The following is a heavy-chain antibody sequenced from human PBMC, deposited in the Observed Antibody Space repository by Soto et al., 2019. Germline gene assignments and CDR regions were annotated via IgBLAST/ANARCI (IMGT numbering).Heavy chain of an antibody. V-gene: IGHV3-48*03. CDR2: ISSSGSTI. CDR1: GFTFSSYE. CDR3: ARVDTEGSTSNYYYYYMDV. J-gene: IGHJ6*03. D-gene: IGHD2-2*01. Sequence: GGSLRLPCAASGFTFSSYEMNWVRQAPGKGLEWVSYISSSGSTIYYADSVKGRFTISRDNAKNSLYLQMNSLRAEDTAVYYCARVDTEGSTSNYYYYYMDVWGKGTTVTVSS.